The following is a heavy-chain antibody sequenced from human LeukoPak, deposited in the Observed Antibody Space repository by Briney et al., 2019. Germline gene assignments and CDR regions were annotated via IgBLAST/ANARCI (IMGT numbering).Heavy chain of an antibody. V-gene: IGHV1-2*02. CDR1: GYTFTGYY. J-gene: IGHJ1*01. Sequence: ASVNVSCKASGYTFTGYYMHWVRQAPGQGREWMGWINPNSGGTNYAQKCQGRVTMTRDTSISTAYMELSRLRSDDTAVYYCARDSYYDSSGYYSSEYFQHWGQGTLVTVSS. D-gene: IGHD3-22*01. CDR2: INPNSGGT. CDR3: ARDSYYDSSGYYSSEYFQH.